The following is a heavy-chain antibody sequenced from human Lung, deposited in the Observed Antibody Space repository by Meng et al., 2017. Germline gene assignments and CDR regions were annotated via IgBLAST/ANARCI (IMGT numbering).Heavy chain of an antibody. CDR2: INHSGST. CDR1: GGSFSDYY. V-gene: IGHV4-34*01. J-gene: IGHJ4*02. CDR3: ARGPTTMAHDFDY. Sequence: VHLQQWVAGLLKPSETLSLTRVVSGGSFSDYYWSWIRHPPGKGLEWIGEINHSGSTNYNPSLESRATISVDTSQNNLSLKLSSVTAADSAVYYCARGPTTMAHDFDYWGQGTLVTVSS. D-gene: IGHD4-11*01.